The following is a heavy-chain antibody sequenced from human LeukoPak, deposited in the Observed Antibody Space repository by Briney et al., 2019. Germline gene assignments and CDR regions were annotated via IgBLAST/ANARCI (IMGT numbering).Heavy chain of an antibody. CDR2: IHTSGST. V-gene: IGHV4-4*09. CDR3: ARPGQSSWGVYFNY. D-gene: IGHD3-16*01. J-gene: IGHJ4*02. CDR1: GGSISSYY. Sequence: PSETLSLTCTVSGGSISSYYWTWIRQPPGKGLEWIGHIHTSGSTNYNPSLKSRVTMSVDTSKNQFSLRLSSVTAADTAVYYCARPGQSSWGVYFNYWGQGTLVTVSA.